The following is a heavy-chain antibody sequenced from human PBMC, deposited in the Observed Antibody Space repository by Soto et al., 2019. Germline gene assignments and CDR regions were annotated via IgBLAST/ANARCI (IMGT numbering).Heavy chain of an antibody. Sequence: QVQLVQSGAEVKKPGASVKVSCKASGYIFTSYYMHWVRKAPGQGLEWMGIINPTGGSTSYAQKFQGRVTMTRDTSTSTVSMELSSLRSEDTALYYCARGTYSYDHWGQGTLVTVSS. V-gene: IGHV1-46*01. CDR1: GYIFTSYY. J-gene: IGHJ4*02. CDR2: INPTGGST. CDR3: ARGTYSYDH.